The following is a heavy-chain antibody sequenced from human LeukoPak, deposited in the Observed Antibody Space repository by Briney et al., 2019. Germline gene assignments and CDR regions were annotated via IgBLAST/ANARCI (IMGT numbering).Heavy chain of an antibody. CDR3: ARGVGYYDSSGYHD. V-gene: IGHV6-1*01. CDR2: TYYRSKWYN. CDR1: VDSVSINSAA. D-gene: IGHD3-22*01. Sequence: SQTLSLTFAISVDSVSINSAAWNWVRQSPSRGLEWLGRTYYRSKWYNDYAVSVKSRITINPDTSKNQFSLQLNSVTPEDTAVYYCARGVGYYDSSGYHDWGQGTLVTVSS. J-gene: IGHJ4*02.